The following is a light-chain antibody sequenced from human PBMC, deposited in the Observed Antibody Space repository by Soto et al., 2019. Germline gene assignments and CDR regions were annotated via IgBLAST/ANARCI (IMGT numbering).Light chain of an antibody. CDR2: KAS. Sequence: DIQMTQSPSTLSACVGDIVTITCRASQSISSWLAWYHQKPGKAPKVQVYKASSLQIGVPSSFSGSASGTEFTLTISSLQPADCASNYFQQYTRFDTFSGGTKVEL. V-gene: IGKV1-5*03. J-gene: IGKJ4*01. CDR3: QQYTRFDT. CDR1: QSISSW.